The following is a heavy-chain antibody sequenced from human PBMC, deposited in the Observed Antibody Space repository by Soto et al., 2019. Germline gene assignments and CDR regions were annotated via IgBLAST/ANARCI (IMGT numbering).Heavy chain of an antibody. D-gene: IGHD3-10*01. V-gene: IGHV1-18*01. CDR1: GYTFTNYA. J-gene: IGHJ6*02. Sequence: GASVKVSCKASGYTFTNYAIHWVRQAPGQRLEWMGWINAGNGKTNYAQKLQGRVTMTTDTSTSTAYMELRSLRSDDTAVYYCASTYYGSGTIQIDYCDGMDVWGQGTTVTVSS. CDR2: INAGNGKT. CDR3: ASTYYGSGTIQIDYCDGMDV.